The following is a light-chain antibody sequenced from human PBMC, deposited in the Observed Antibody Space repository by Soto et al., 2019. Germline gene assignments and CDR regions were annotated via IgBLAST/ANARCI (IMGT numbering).Light chain of an antibody. CDR2: WAS. Sequence: DIVLPPSPDSLALSLGGRATLHCKSSQSFLSRSNNRKYSAWYQQKPGQPPKMLIYWASTREAGVTDRFSGSGSGTDFTLTIRSLQAEDVAVYYCQKYYTTQWKVGQGTKVDI. CDR3: QKYYTTQWK. CDR1: QSFLSRSNNRKY. V-gene: IGKV4-1*01. J-gene: IGKJ1*01.